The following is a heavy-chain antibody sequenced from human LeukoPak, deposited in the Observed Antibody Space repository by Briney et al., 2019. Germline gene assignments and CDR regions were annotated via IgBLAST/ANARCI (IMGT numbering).Heavy chain of an antibody. CDR2: ISASGGST. V-gene: IGHV3-23*01. D-gene: IGHD5-18*01. J-gene: IGHJ4*02. Sequence: GGSLRLSCAASGFTFSSYGIDWVRQAPGKGLEWVSLISASGGSTYYADSVKGRFTISRDNSKNTVYLQMNSLRAEDTALYYCAKDIQGANWGQGTLVTVSS. CDR1: GFTFSSYG. CDR3: AKDIQGAN.